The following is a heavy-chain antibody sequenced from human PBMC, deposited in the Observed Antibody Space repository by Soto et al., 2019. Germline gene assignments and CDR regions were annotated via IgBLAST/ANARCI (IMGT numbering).Heavy chain of an antibody. V-gene: IGHV4-39*01. Sequence: QLQLQESGPGLVKPSETLSLTCTVSGGSISSSSYYWGWIRQPPGKVLEWIGSIYYSGSTYYNPSLKSRVTISVDTSKNQFALKLSSVTAADTAVYYCARQGEQGLPRGYFDYWGQGTLVTVSS. CDR2: IYYSGST. CDR1: GGSISSSSYY. J-gene: IGHJ4*02. D-gene: IGHD6-19*01. CDR3: ARQGEQGLPRGYFDY.